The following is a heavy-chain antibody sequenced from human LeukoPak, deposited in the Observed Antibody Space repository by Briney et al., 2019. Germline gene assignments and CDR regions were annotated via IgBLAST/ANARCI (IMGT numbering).Heavy chain of an antibody. Sequence: PGGSLRLSCAASGFTFSSFWMHWVRQAPGKGLVWVSRINNDGSSTMYADSVKGRFTISRDNAKNTLYLQMHSLRAEDMAVYFCARALPGPDYWGQGTLVTVSS. CDR2: INNDGSST. CDR1: GFTFSSFW. CDR3: ARALPGPDY. V-gene: IGHV3-74*03. J-gene: IGHJ4*02. D-gene: IGHD2-15*01.